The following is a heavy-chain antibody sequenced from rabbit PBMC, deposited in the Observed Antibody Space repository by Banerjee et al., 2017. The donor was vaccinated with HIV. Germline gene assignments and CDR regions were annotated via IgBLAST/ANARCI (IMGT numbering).Heavy chain of an antibody. J-gene: IGHJ4*01. Sequence: QEQLVESGGGLVQPGGSLKLSCKASGFDFSSYGVSWVRQAPGKGLEWIGYIDPVFGSTLYADWVNGRFTISSHNAQNTLYLQLNSLTAADTATYFCARLTYGYGGVTYAPYFNLWGPGTLVTVS. V-gene: IGHV1S47*01. CDR3: ARLTYGYGGVTYAPYFNL. D-gene: IGHD6-1*01. CDR2: IDPVFGST. CDR1: GFDFSSYG.